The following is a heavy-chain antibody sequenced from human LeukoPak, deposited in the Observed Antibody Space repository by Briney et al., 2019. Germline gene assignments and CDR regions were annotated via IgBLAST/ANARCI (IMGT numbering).Heavy chain of an antibody. D-gene: IGHD2-2*01. CDR2: IRSKANSYAT. Sequence: PGGSLRLSCAASGFTFSGSAMHWVRQASGKGLEWVGRIRSKANSYATAYAASVKGRFTISRDDSKNTAYLQMNSLKTEDTAVHYCTRRGPYCSSTSCYSYYYYMDVWGKGTTVTVSS. CDR1: GFTFSGSA. J-gene: IGHJ6*03. V-gene: IGHV3-73*01. CDR3: TRRGPYCSSTSCYSYYYYMDV.